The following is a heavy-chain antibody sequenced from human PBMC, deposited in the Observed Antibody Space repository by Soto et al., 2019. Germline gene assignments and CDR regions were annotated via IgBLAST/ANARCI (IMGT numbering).Heavy chain of an antibody. J-gene: IGHJ4*02. CDR1: GFSLSSTRMA. CDR2: IYWDDDK. D-gene: IGHD6-19*01. CDR3: AHIVVAGVGYYFDY. V-gene: IGHV2-5*02. Sequence: QITLKESGPTLVKPTQTLTLTCTFSGFSLSSTRMAVGWIRQPPGKALEWLALIYWDDDKRYSPFLKSRLTSTKDTSKNQLVRTMSNMDPVDTARYYCAHIVVAGVGYYFDYWGQGTLVTVSS.